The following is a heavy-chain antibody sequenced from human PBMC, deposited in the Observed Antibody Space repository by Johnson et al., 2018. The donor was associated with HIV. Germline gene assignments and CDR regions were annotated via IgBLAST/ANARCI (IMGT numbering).Heavy chain of an antibody. CDR2: IWYDGSNK. Sequence: QVQLVESGGGVVQPGRSLRLSCAASGFTFSSYGMHWVRQAPGKGLEWVAVIWYDGSNKYYADSVKGRFTISRDNSKNTLYLQMNSLRAEDTAVYYCARRGRSRGWYDLDIWGQGTMVTVSS. J-gene: IGHJ3*02. CDR1: GFTFSSYG. V-gene: IGHV3-33*08. D-gene: IGHD6-19*01. CDR3: ARRGRSRGWYDLDI.